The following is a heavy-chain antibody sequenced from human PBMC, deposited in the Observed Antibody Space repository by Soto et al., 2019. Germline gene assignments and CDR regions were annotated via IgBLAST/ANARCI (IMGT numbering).Heavy chain of an antibody. J-gene: IGHJ6*02. Sequence: PGGSLRLSCVASGFTFNSYWMSWVRQSPGKGLEWVANIKQDGSAINYLDSLRGRFTISRDNGKNSLYLQMNSLRAEDTAVYYCARVVAAADSNGMDVWGQGTTVTVCS. CDR3: ARVVAAADSNGMDV. CDR1: GFTFNSYW. D-gene: IGHD6-13*01. V-gene: IGHV3-7*01. CDR2: IKQDGSAI.